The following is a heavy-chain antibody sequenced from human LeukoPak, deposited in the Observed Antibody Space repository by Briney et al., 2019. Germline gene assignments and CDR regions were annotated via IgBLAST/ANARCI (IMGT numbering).Heavy chain of an antibody. J-gene: IGHJ4*02. CDR1: GGSISSGDYY. V-gene: IGHV4-30-4*01. CDR2: IYYSGST. D-gene: IGHD3-10*01. CDR3: ARASDYYGSGSYYMFDY. Sequence: SETLSLTCTVSGGSISSGDYYWSWIRQPPGKGLGWIGYIYYSGSTYYNPSLKSRVTISVDTSKNQFSLKLSSVTAADTAVYYCARASDYYGSGSYYMFDYWGQGTLVTVSS.